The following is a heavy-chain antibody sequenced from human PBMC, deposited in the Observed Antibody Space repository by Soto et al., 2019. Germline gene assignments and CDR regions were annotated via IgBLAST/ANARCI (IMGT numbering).Heavy chain of an antibody. J-gene: IGHJ5*02. CDR3: ARGLVVTAKGWFDL. V-gene: IGHV3-30-3*02. D-gene: IGHD2-21*02. CDR2: ISYDGNRI. CDR1: GFTFSTYS. Sequence: QVQLVESGGGVVQRGESLRLSCAASGFTFSTYSMNWVRQSPGKGLEWVAVISYDGNRIYHADSVKGRFTISRDNAKNTMFLQMSGLRPEDTAIYYCARGLVVTAKGWFDLWGQGTQVTVSS.